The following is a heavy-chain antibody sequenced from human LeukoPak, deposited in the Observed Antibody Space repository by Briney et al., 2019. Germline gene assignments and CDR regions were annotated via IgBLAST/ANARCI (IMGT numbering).Heavy chain of an antibody. J-gene: IGHJ4*02. D-gene: IGHD1-7*01. CDR1: GFTFSSYS. Sequence: GGSPRLSCAASGFTFSSYSMNWVRQAPGKGLEWVSYISSSGSSIYYADSVKGRFTMSRDNAKNSLYLQMNSLSAEDTAVYYRTRPRTGTTDYWGQGTLVTVSS. CDR2: ISSSGSSI. CDR3: TRPRTGTTDY. V-gene: IGHV3-21*01.